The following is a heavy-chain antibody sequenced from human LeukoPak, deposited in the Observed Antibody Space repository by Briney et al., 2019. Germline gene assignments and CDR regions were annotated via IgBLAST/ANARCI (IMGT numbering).Heavy chain of an antibody. CDR1: GFTFSSYS. CDR2: ISRSSSTT. D-gene: IGHD6-13*01. Sequence: PGGSLRLSCAASGFTFSSYSMNWVRQAPGKGLEWVSYISRSSSTTYYADSVKGRFTISRDNSKNMLCLQMNSLRAEDTAVYYCAGGRRHLVHGPLDDWGQGTLVTVSS. V-gene: IGHV3-48*01. J-gene: IGHJ4*02. CDR3: AGGRRHLVHGPLDD.